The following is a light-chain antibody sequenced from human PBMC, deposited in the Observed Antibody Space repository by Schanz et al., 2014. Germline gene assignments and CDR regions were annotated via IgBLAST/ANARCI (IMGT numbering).Light chain of an antibody. CDR3: SSYTSSSRGYV. V-gene: IGLV2-18*02. CDR2: EVS. CDR1: SSDVGSYNR. Sequence: QSALTQPPSVSGSPGQSVTISCTGTSSDVGSYNRVSWYQQPPGTAPKLLIYEVSNRPSGVPDRFSGSKSGNTASLTISGLQAEDEADYYCSSYTSSSRGYVFGAGTKVTVL. J-gene: IGLJ1*01.